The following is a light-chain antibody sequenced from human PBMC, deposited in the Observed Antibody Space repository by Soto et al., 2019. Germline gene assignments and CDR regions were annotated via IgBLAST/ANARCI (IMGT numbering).Light chain of an antibody. Sequence: QSALTQPASVSGSPGQSITISCTGTSSDVGAYKYVSWYQQHPGKAPKVIIYEVNNRPSGVSNRFSGSKSGNTASLTISGLQAEDEADYYCSSYTSSFKGLFGGGTKVTVL. J-gene: IGLJ2*01. V-gene: IGLV2-14*01. CDR1: SSDVGAYKY. CDR3: SSYTSSFKGL. CDR2: EVN.